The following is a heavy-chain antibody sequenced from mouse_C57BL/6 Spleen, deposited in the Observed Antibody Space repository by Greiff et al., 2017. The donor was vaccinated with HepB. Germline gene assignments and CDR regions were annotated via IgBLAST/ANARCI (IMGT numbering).Heavy chain of an antibody. Sequence: EVQLQQSGGDLVKPGGSLKLSCAASGFTFSSYGMSWVRQTPDKRLEWVATISSGGSYTYYPDSVKGRFTISRDNAKNTLYLQMSSLKSEDTAMYYCARHGTAQATSWFAYWGQGTLVTVSA. D-gene: IGHD3-2*02. J-gene: IGHJ3*01. CDR3: ARHGTAQATSWFAY. CDR1: GFTFSSYG. CDR2: ISSGGSYT. V-gene: IGHV5-6*01.